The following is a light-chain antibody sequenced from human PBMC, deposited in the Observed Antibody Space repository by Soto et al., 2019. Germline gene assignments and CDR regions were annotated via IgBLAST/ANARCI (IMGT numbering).Light chain of an antibody. V-gene: IGKV1-39*01. CDR1: QTISTS. J-gene: IGKJ1*01. Sequence: DIQMTQSPSSLSASVGDRVTITCRASQTISTSLNWYQQKPGTVPRLVIYTASKLQAGVPSRFSGSGSGTDFTLTISSLQPEDFSTYYCQQSYTTPWTFGRGTKVEIK. CDR2: TAS. CDR3: QQSYTTPWT.